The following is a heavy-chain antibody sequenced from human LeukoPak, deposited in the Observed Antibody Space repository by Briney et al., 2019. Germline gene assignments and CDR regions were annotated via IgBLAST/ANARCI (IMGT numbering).Heavy chain of an antibody. Sequence: PGGSLRLSCAASGFTFSNAWMSWVRQAPGKGLEWVGRIKSKTDGGTTDYAAPVKGRFTISRDDSKNTLYLQMNSLKTEDTAVYYCTTDPSVLYYDILTGSTHRHDYWGQGTLVTVSS. CDR2: IKSKTDGGTT. CDR3: TTDPSVLYYDILTGSTHRHDY. CDR1: GFTFSNAW. D-gene: IGHD3-9*01. J-gene: IGHJ4*02. V-gene: IGHV3-15*01.